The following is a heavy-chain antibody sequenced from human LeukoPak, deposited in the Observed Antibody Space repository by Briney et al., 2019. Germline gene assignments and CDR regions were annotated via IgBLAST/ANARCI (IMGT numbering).Heavy chain of an antibody. D-gene: IGHD3-3*01. Sequence: GGSLRLSCAASGFTFSTYWMHWVRQAPGKGLVWVSRIKSDGSTNYADSVKGRFTISRNNAKNTLSLQMNSLRPEDTGVYYCARAPSEIGGYYPEYFRHWGQGTLVTVSS. V-gene: IGHV3-74*01. CDR1: GFTFSTYW. J-gene: IGHJ1*01. CDR3: ARAPSEIGGYYPEYFRH. CDR2: IKSDGST.